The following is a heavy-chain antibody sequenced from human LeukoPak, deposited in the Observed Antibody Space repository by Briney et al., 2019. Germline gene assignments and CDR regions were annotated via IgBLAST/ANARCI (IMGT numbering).Heavy chain of an antibody. J-gene: IGHJ5*02. CDR3: ARADGIAVAGTRFDP. D-gene: IGHD6-19*01. CDR1: GYSISSGYY. V-gene: IGHV4-38-2*02. Sequence: SETLSLTCTVSGYSISSGYYWGWIRQPPGKGLEWIGSIYHSGSTYYNPSLKSRVAISVDTSKNQFSLKLSSVTAADTAVYYCARADGIAVAGTRFDPWGQGTLVTVSS. CDR2: IYHSGST.